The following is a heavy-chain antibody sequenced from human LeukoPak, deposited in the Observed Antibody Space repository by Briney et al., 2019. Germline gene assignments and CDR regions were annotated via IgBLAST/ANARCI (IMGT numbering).Heavy chain of an antibody. D-gene: IGHD6-19*01. CDR3: AKDLWPSSGWYGADS. V-gene: IGHV3-30*02. CDR2: IRSDGSNK. J-gene: IGHJ4*02. Sequence: PGGSLRLSCAASGFTFSSYGMHWVRQAPGKGLEWVAFIRSDGSNKYYADSVKGRFTISRDDSKNTLYLQMNSLRVEDTAVYYCAKDLWPSSGWYGADSWGQGALVTVSS. CDR1: GFTFSSYG.